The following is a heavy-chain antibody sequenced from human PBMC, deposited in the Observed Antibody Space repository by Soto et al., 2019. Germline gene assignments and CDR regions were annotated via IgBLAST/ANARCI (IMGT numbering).Heavy chain of an antibody. V-gene: IGHV1-69*13. CDR3: ARDQVVGATIGGYYYYYGMDV. D-gene: IGHD1-26*01. J-gene: IGHJ6*02. CDR1: GGTFSSYA. CDR2: IIPIFGTA. Sequence: SVKVSCKASGGTFSSYAISWVRQAPGQGLEWMGGIIPIFGTANYAQKFQGRVTITADESTSTAYMELSSLRSEDTAVYYCARDQVVGATIGGYYYYYGMDVWGQGTTVTVSS.